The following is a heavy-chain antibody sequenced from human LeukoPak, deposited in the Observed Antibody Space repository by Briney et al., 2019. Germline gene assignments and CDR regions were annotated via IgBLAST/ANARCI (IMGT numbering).Heavy chain of an antibody. J-gene: IGHJ4*02. D-gene: IGHD6-13*01. CDR3: ARSSSWYYDY. V-gene: IGHV4-4*09. CDR2: IYTSGTT. Sequence: SETLSLTCTVSGGSISNYYWSWIRQPPGKGLEWIGYIYTSGTTNYNPSLKSRVTISVDTSKNQFSLKLSSVTAADTAVYYCARSSSWYYDYWGQGTLVTVSS. CDR1: GGSISNYY.